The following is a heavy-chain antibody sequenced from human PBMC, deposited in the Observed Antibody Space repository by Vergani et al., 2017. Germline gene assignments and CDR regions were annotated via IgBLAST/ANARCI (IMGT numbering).Heavy chain of an antibody. Sequence: QVQLQQWGGGLLKPSETLSLTCVVNGGSFTSYHWTWLRQSPGEGLEWVGNIEHTGRPDYNPALKSRLTMSVDKSRNLFSLTLNSVTATDTAIYFCAGVNTETNGHLYYYYYMDVWGQGTAVTVS. V-gene: IGHV4-34*01. J-gene: IGHJ6*03. CDR1: GGSFTSYH. D-gene: IGHD4-11*01. CDR2: IEHTGRP. CDR3: AGVNTETNGHLYYYYYMDV.